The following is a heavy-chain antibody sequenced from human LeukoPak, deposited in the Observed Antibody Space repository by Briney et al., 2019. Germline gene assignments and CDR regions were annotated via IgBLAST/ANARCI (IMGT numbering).Heavy chain of an antibody. CDR1: GYTLTSYG. V-gene: IGHV1-18*01. J-gene: IGHJ4*02. CDR2: ISAYNGNT. D-gene: IGHD2-15*01. Sequence: ASVKVSCKASGYTLTSYGISWVRQAPGQGLEWMGWISAYNGNTNYAQKLQGRVTMTTDTSTSTAYMELRSLRSDDTAVYYCARFYCSGGSCYFLLDYWGQGTLVTVSS. CDR3: ARFYCSGGSCYFLLDY.